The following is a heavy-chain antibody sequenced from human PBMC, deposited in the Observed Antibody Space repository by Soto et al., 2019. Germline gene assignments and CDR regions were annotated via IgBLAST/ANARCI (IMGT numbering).Heavy chain of an antibody. CDR3: ARGDSSGYYYYGMDV. Sequence: GGSLRLSCAASGFTFSSYAMHWVRQAPGKGLEWVAVISYDGSNKYYADSVKGRFTISRDNSKNTLYLQMNSLRAEDTAVYYCARGDSSGYYYYGMDVWGQGTTVTAP. CDR2: ISYDGSNK. CDR1: GFTFSSYA. D-gene: IGHD2-15*01. V-gene: IGHV3-30-3*01. J-gene: IGHJ6*02.